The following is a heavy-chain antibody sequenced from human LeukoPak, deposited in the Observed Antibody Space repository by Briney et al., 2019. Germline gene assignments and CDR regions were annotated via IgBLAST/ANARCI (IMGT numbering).Heavy chain of an antibody. CDR3: ARGLRLNNWFDP. V-gene: IGHV3-30*03. J-gene: IGHJ5*02. CDR1: GFTFSKYG. Sequence: GGSLRLSCAASGFTFSKYGMHWVRQAPGKGLEWVAIISYDGSNKYYTDSVKGRFTISRDNTKNSLYLQMNSLRAEDTAVYYCARGLRLNNWFDPWGQGTLVTVSS. CDR2: ISYDGSNK.